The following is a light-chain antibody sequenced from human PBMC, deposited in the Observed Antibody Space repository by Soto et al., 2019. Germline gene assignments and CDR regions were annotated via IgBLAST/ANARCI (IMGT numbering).Light chain of an antibody. CDR1: SSDVGSYNH. V-gene: IGLV2-14*01. Sequence: QSVLTQPTPMSGSPGQSITISCSGTSSDVGSYNHVAWYQQFPGKTPKLIIYEVTYRPSGVSHRFSASKSGNTASLTISGLQAEDEADYYCISYTGSSTSYVFGTGTKVTVL. J-gene: IGLJ1*01. CDR2: EVT. CDR3: ISYTGSSTSYV.